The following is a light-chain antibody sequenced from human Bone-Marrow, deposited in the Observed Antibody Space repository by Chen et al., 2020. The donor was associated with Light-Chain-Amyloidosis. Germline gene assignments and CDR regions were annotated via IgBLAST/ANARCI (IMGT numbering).Light chain of an antibody. J-gene: IGKJ1*01. CDR1: QSVSSY. CDR2: DAS. V-gene: IGKV3-11*01. CDR3: HQRINWPRT. Sequence: EVVLTQYPATLSLSPGERATLSCRASQSVSSYLAWYQQKPGQAPRLLIYDASNRATGIPARFSVSGSGTDFTLTISSLEPEDFALYYCHQRINWPRTFGQGTKVEIK.